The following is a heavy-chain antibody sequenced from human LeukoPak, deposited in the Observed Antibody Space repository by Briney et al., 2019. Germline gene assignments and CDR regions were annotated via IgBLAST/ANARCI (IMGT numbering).Heavy chain of an antibody. CDR2: ISYDGTDA. CDR3: ARIRGGPIDY. D-gene: IGHD3-16*01. CDR1: GFTLSNYA. Sequence: GGSLRLSCAASGFTLSNYAMHCVRQAPGKGLEWVAVISYDGTDAYYADSVKGRFTISRDTSKNSLYLQMNSLRAEDTAVFYCARIRGGPIDYWGQGTLATVSS. J-gene: IGHJ4*02. V-gene: IGHV3-30-3*01.